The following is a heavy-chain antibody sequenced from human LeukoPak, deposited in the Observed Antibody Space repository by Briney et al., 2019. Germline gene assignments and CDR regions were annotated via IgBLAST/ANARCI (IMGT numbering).Heavy chain of an antibody. CDR1: GYSISSGYY. CDR2: IYHSGST. V-gene: IGHV4-38-2*02. Sequence: PSETLSLTCAVSGYSISSGYYWGWIRQPPGKGLEWIGSIYHSGSTYYNPSLKSRVTISVDTSKNQFSLKLSSVTAADTAVYYCARDRIRFLEWLLNDAFDIWGQGTMVTVSS. D-gene: IGHD3-3*01. J-gene: IGHJ3*02. CDR3: ARDRIRFLEWLLNDAFDI.